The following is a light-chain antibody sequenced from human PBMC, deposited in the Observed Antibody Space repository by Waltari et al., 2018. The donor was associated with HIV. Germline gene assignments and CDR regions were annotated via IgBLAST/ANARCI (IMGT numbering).Light chain of an antibody. Sequence: QSVLTQPPSVSAAPGQRVTISCSGSSSNIGKNYVSWYQQVPRTAPKLLIYENTKRPSGIPDRFAGSKSGTSATLGITGLQTGDEADYYCETWDSSLSAGVFGGETKVTVL. J-gene: IGLJ2*01. CDR1: SSNIGKNY. CDR2: ENT. V-gene: IGLV1-51*02. CDR3: ETWDSSLSAGV.